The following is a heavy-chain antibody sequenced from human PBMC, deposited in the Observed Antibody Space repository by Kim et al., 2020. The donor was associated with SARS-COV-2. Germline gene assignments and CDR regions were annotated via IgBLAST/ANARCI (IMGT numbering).Heavy chain of an antibody. V-gene: IGHV4-39*01. CDR3: ARFSTGSSSCYHFDY. D-gene: IGHD2-2*01. J-gene: IGHJ4*02. Sequence: QSLKGRVTISGDTSKNQFSLRLTSVTAADTAVYYCARFSTGSSSCYHFDYWGQGTLITVSS.